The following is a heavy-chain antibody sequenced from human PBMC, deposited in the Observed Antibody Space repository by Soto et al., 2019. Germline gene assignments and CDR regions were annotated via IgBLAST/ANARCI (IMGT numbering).Heavy chain of an antibody. V-gene: IGHV2-5*02. D-gene: IGHD3-10*01. CDR2: IYWDDDK. CDR3: AAHGSGTYYNPLYNWFDP. CDR1: GFSLSNRGVG. J-gene: IGHJ5*02. Sequence: SGPTLVNPTQSLTLTCTFPGFSLSNRGVGVGWIRQPPGKALEWLALIYWDDDKRYSPSLKSRLTITKDTSKNQVVLTMTNMDPEDTATYYCAAHGSGTYYNPLYNWFDPWGPGTLVTVSS.